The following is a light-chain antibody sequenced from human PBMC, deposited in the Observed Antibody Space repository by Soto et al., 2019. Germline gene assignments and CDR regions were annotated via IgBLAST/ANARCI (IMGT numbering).Light chain of an antibody. V-gene: IGKV3-15*01. CDR2: GAS. CDR3: QQYNNWPRT. J-gene: IGKJ1*01. Sequence: EIVMTQSPATLSVSAGERATLSCRASQSVSSNLAWYQQKPGQAPRLLIYGASTRATGIPARFSGSESGTELTLTISSLQSEDFAVYYCQQYNNWPRTFGQGTKVDIK. CDR1: QSVSSN.